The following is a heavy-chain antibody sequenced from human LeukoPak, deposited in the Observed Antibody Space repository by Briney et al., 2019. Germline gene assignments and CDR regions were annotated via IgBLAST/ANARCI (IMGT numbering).Heavy chain of an antibody. CDR3: AGATATGTGRAFHY. J-gene: IGHJ4*02. CDR2: VRHSGST. CDR1: GESITAYY. D-gene: IGHD3-10*01. V-gene: IGHV4-34*01. Sequence: SETLSLTCAVFGESITAYYWTWIRQPPGKRLEWIGEVRHSGSTNYNPSLKSRVTMSVDMSKNQFSLQLKFVTAADTAVYYCAGATATGTGRAFHYWAQGNLVPVSS.